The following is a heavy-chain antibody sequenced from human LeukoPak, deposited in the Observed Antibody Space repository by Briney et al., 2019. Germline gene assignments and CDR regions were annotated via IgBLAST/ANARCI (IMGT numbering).Heavy chain of an antibody. Sequence: PGGSLRLSCAASGFTFSSYWMSWVRQAPGKGLEWVANIKQDGSEKYYVDSVKGRFTISRDNAKNSLYLQMNSLRAEDTAVYYCARVRYRAAAGNYFDYWGQGTLVTVSS. V-gene: IGHV3-7*01. CDR1: GFTFSSYW. CDR2: IKQDGSEK. CDR3: ARVRYRAAAGNYFDY. D-gene: IGHD6-13*01. J-gene: IGHJ4*02.